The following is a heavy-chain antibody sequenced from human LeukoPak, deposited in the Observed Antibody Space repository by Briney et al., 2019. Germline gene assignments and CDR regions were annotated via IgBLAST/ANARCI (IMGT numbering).Heavy chain of an antibody. CDR1: GGSISSGSYY. CDR3: ARTHSSGWSGSYWYFDL. J-gene: IGHJ2*01. Sequence: SETLSLTCTVSGGSISSGSYYWSWIRQPAGKGLEWIGRIHTSGSTNYNPSLKSRVTISVDTSKNQFSLKLSSVTAADTAVYYCARTHSSGWSGSYWYFDLWGRGTLVTVSS. V-gene: IGHV4-61*02. D-gene: IGHD6-19*01. CDR2: IHTSGST.